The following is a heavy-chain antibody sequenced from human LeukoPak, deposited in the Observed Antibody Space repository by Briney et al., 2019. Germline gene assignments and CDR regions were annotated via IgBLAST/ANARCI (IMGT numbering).Heavy chain of an antibody. CDR2: ISGSGNSI. Sequence: GGSLRLSCAASGFTFSSHAMSWVRQAPRKGLEWVSVISGSGNSIYYADSVKGRFTISRDNSKNTLYLQMNSLRAEDTAVYYCAPGGPGYYFDYWGQGTLVTVSS. CDR1: GFTFSSHA. CDR3: APGGPGYYFDY. V-gene: IGHV3-23*01. J-gene: IGHJ4*02.